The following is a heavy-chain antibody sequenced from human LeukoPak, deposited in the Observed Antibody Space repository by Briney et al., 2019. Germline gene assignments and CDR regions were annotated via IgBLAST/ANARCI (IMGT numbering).Heavy chain of an antibody. CDR3: AASVGELTDY. CDR2: INSDGINT. J-gene: IGHJ4*02. Sequence: GGSLRLSCAASGFTFSNYWMHWVRQAPGKGLVWVSRINSDGINTSYADSVKGRFTISRDNAKNSLYLQMNSLRAEDTAVYYCAASVGELTDYWGQGTLVTVSS. CDR1: GFTFSNYW. V-gene: IGHV3-74*01. D-gene: IGHD1-26*01.